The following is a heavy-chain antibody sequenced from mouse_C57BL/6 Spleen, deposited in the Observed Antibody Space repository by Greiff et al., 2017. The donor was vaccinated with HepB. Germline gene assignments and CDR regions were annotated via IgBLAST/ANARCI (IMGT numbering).Heavy chain of an antibody. CDR3: TLITTDRVDY. CDR2: IDPEDGDT. D-gene: IGHD1-1*01. Sequence: DVQLQESGAELVRPGASVKLSCTASGFNIKDYYMHWVKQRPEQGLEWIGRIDPEDGDTEYAPKFQGKATMTADTSSNTAYLQRSSLTSEDTAVYYCTLITTDRVDYWGQGTTLTVSS. V-gene: IGHV14-1*01. CDR1: GFNIKDYY. J-gene: IGHJ2*01.